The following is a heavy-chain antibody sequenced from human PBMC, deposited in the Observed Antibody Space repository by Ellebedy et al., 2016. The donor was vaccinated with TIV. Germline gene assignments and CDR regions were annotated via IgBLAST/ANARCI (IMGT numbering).Heavy chain of an antibody. V-gene: IGHV5-51*01. D-gene: IGHD4-17*01. CDR1: GYSFTKYW. J-gene: IGHJ4*02. Sequence: KVSCKGSGYSFTKYWIGWVRQMPGKGLECIGIINPADSDTRYNPSFQRHVTISADKSISTTYLRWSSLEASDTAMYYCVRSDSSPDYGDYLDYWGQGTLVTVSS. CDR2: INPADSDT. CDR3: VRSDSSPDYGDYLDY.